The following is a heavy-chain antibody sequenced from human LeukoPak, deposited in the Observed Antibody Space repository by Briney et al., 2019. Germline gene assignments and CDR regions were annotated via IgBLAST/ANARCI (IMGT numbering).Heavy chain of an antibody. D-gene: IGHD6-13*01. J-gene: IGHJ4*02. CDR3: ARVNRYSSSWYVDY. CDR1: GGSISSGGYS. Sequence: SQTLSLTCAVSGGSISSGGYSWSWIRQPPGKGLEWIGYIYHSGSTYYNPSLKSRVTISVDRSKNQFSLKLSSVTAADTAVYYCARVNRYSSSWYVDYWGQGTLVTVTS. V-gene: IGHV4-30-2*01. CDR2: IYHSGST.